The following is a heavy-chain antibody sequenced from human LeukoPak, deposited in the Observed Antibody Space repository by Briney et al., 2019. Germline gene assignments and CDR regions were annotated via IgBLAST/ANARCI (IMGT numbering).Heavy chain of an antibody. CDR3: ARDGGYCSSTSCYPYFDC. J-gene: IGHJ4*02. D-gene: IGHD2-2*01. CDR2: IKQDGSEK. CDR1: GFTFSTYC. V-gene: IGHV3-7*01. Sequence: GGSLRLSCAASGFTFSTYCMSWVRQAPGKGLEWVASIKQDGSEKYYVDSVKGRFTISRDNAKNSLYLHMNSLRAEDTAVYYCARDGGYCSSTSCYPYFDCWRQGTLVTVSS.